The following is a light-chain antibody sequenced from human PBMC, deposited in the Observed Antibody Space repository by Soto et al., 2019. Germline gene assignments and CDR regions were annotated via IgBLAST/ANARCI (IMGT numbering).Light chain of an antibody. J-gene: IGKJ5*01. CDR2: GSY. Sequence: EIVMTQSPATLSVSPGAGATVSYRSIQSVSINLAWYQQKPGQAPRLLIYGSYTRATGIPARFSGSGSGTEFTLTISSLQSEDFAVYYCQQYNNWPHMYTFGQGTRLEIK. CDR1: QSVSIN. CDR3: QQYNNWPHMYT. V-gene: IGKV3-15*01.